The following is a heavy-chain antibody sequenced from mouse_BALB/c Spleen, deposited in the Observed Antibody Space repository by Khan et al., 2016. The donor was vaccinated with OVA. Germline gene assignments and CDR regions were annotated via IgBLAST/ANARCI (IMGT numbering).Heavy chain of an antibody. D-gene: IGHD2-3*01. Sequence: EVQLLETGPGLVKPSQSLSLTCTVTGYSITSGYAWNWIRQFPGNKLEWMGYISSSGSTNYNPALKSRISITRDTSKNQFFLQLNSVTTEDTATYYCARDGSRYNYAMDYWGQGTSVTVSS. CDR2: ISSSGST. V-gene: IGHV3-2*02. CDR3: ARDGSRYNYAMDY. CDR1: GYSITSGYA. J-gene: IGHJ4*01.